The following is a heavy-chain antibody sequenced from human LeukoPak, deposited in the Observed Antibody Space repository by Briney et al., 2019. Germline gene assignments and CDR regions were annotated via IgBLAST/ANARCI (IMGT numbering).Heavy chain of an antibody. D-gene: IGHD6-13*01. CDR1: GFTVSSNY. Sequence: PGGSLRLSCAASGFTVSSNYMSWVRQAPGRGLEWVSVIYSGGSAYYADSVKGRFTISRDNSKNTLYLQMNSLRAEDTAVYYCARFRSWAFDYWGQGTLVTVSS. J-gene: IGHJ4*02. V-gene: IGHV3-53*01. CDR3: ARFRSWAFDY. CDR2: IYSGGSA.